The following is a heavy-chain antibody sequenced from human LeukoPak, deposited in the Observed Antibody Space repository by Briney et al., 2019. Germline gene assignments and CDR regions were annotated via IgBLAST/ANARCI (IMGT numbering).Heavy chain of an antibody. D-gene: IGHD2-2*02. CDR3: ARDAHYCSSTSCYIGWLDP. J-gene: IGHJ5*02. Sequence: PGGSLRLSCAASGFTFSSYSMNWVRQAPGKGLEWVSSISSSSSYIYYADSVKGRFTISRDNAKNSLYLQMNSLRAEDTAVYYCARDAHYCSSTSCYIGWLDPWGQGTLVTVSS. V-gene: IGHV3-21*01. CDR2: ISSSSSYI. CDR1: GFTFSSYS.